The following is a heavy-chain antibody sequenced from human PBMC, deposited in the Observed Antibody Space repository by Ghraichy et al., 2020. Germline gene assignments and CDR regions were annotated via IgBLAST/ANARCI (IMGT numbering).Heavy chain of an antibody. Sequence: GESLNISCAASGFTFSSYSMNWVRQAPGKGLEWVSYISSSSSTIYYADSVKGRFTISRDNAKNSLYLQMNSLRDEDTAVYYCARASVVVTAISRSWFDPWGQGTLVTVSS. CDR1: GFTFSSYS. D-gene: IGHD2-21*02. CDR2: ISSSSSTI. CDR3: ARASVVVTAISRSWFDP. J-gene: IGHJ5*02. V-gene: IGHV3-48*02.